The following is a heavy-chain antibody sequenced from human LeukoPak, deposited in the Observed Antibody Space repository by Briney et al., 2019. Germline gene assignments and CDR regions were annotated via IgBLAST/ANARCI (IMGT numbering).Heavy chain of an antibody. CDR1: GYTFTCYY. V-gene: IGHV1-2*02. CDR2: INPNSGGT. Sequence: ASVKVSCKASGYTFTCYYMHWVRQAPGQGLEWMGWINPNSGGTNYAQKFQGRVTMTRDTSISTAYMELSRLRSDDTAVYYCARDHAGYCSSTSCQNYYYYYMDVWSKGTTVTVSS. D-gene: IGHD2-2*01. J-gene: IGHJ6*03. CDR3: ARDHAGYCSSTSCQNYYYYYMDV.